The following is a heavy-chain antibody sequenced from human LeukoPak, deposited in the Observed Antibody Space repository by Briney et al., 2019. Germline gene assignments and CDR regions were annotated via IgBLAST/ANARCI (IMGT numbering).Heavy chain of an antibody. CDR3: ARDLGEYCSSTSCYRSDY. CDR2: ISSSGSTI. CDR1: GFTFSSYW. Sequence: GGSLRLSCAASGFTFSSYWMHWVRQAPGKGLEWVSYISSSGSTIYYADSVKGRFTISRDNAKNSLYLQMNSLRAEDTAVYYCARDLGEYCSSTSCYRSDYWGQGTLVTVS. D-gene: IGHD2-2*02. J-gene: IGHJ4*02. V-gene: IGHV3-48*04.